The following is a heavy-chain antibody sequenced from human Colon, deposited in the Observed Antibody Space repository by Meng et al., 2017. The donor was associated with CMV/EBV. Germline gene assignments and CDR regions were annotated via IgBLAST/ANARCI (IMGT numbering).Heavy chain of an antibody. V-gene: IGHV3-7*01. D-gene: IGHD2-15*01. J-gene: IGHJ4*02. CDR3: VKFASVGD. Sequence: GESLKISCAASGFTFSTYSMNWVRQAPGKGLEWVATMSHDGGNRYYVDSVKGRFTISRDNARNSLFLQMDRLRAEDTAVYYCVKFASVGDWGQGTLVTVSS. CDR1: GFTFSTYS. CDR2: MSHDGGNR.